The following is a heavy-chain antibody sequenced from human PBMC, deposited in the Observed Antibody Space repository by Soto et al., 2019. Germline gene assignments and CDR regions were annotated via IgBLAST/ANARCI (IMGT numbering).Heavy chain of an antibody. D-gene: IGHD3-22*01. J-gene: IGHJ4*02. CDR1: GASLNSGDYY. Sequence: SETLSLTCTVSGASLNSGDYYWTWIRQPPGKGLEWIGYIYYSGSTYYNPSLKSRLTISLDTSKSQFSLKLTSVTAADTAVYFCARDYNSKGYFDFWGQGTLVTVSS. V-gene: IGHV4-30-4*01. CDR2: IYYSGST. CDR3: ARDYNSKGYFDF.